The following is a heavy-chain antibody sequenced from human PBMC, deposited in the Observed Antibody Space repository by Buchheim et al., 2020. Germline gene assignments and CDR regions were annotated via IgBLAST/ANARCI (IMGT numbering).Heavy chain of an antibody. V-gene: IGHV3-33*01. D-gene: IGHD2-15*01. Sequence: QVQLVESGGGVVQPGRSLRLSCAASGFTFSSYGMHWVRQAPGKGLEWVAVIWYDGSNKYYADSVKGRFTISRDNSKTTLYLQMNSLRAEDTAVYYCARGGKRLVVVVAAAFDYWGQGTL. CDR2: IWYDGSNK. CDR3: ARGGKRLVVVVAAAFDY. J-gene: IGHJ4*02. CDR1: GFTFSSYG.